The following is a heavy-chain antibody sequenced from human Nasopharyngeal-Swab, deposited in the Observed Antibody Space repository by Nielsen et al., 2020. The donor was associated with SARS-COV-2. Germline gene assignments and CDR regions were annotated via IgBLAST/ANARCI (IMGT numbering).Heavy chain of an antibody. CDR3: ARQGTRCSGGSCYWDAFDI. D-gene: IGHD2-15*01. CDR2: IYYSGST. J-gene: IGHJ3*02. Sequence: RQAPGKGLEWIGSIYYSGSTYYNPSLKNRVTISVDTSKNQFSLKLSSVTAADTAVYYCARQGTRCSGGSCYWDAFDIWGQGTMVTVSS. V-gene: IGHV4-39*01.